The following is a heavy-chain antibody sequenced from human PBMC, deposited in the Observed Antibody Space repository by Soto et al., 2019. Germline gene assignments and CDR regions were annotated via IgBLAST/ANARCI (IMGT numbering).Heavy chain of an antibody. CDR3: AREVTTTIYGMDV. V-gene: IGHV1-2*04. CDR1: GYTFTGYY. Sequence: GASVKVSCKASGYTFTGYYMHWVRQAPGQGLEWMGWINPNSGGTNYAQKFQGWVTMTRDTSISTAYMELSRLRSDDTAVYYCAREVTTTIYGMDVWGPGTTVTASS. D-gene: IGHD4-17*01. CDR2: INPNSGGT. J-gene: IGHJ6*02.